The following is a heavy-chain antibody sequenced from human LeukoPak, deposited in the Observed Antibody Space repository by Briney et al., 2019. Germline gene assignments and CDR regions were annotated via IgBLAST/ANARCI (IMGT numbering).Heavy chain of an antibody. J-gene: IGHJ4*02. CDR3: AKRGGYGEQLAYGYFDY. CDR1: GFTFSSYG. CDR2: ISGSGGST. Sequence: GGSLRLSCAASGFTFSSYGMSWVRQAPGKGLEWVSAISGSGGSTYYADSVKGRFTISRDNSKNTLYLQMNSLRAEDTAVYYCAKRGGYGEQLAYGYFDYWGQRTLVTVSS. V-gene: IGHV3-23*01. D-gene: IGHD6-13*01.